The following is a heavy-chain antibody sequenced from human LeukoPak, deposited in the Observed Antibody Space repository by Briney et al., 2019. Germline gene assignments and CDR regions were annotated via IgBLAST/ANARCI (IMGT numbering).Heavy chain of an antibody. Sequence: PSETLSLTCSVSGASITTTSYSWGWIRQPPGKGLEWLGTVSYSGTSYTNPSLKSRVTMSVDTSNNNFSLKVTSVTAADTATYYCARVYTSGWYHWFDPWGQGTLVTVSS. V-gene: IGHV4-39*07. CDR3: ARVYTSGWYHWFDP. J-gene: IGHJ5*02. CDR1: GASITTTSYS. CDR2: VSYSGTS. D-gene: IGHD6-19*01.